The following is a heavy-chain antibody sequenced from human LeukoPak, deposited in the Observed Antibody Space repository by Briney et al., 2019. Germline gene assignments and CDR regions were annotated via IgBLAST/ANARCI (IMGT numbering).Heavy chain of an antibody. J-gene: IGHJ5*02. CDR2: ISGSGGST. CDR1: GFTFSSYA. Sequence: GGSLRLSCAASGFTFSSYAMSWVRQAPGKGLEWVSAISGSGGSTYYADSVKGRFTISRDNAKNSLYLQMNSLRAEDTAVYYCARGSYGDYDFVGNGWFDPWGQGTLVTVSS. CDR3: ARGSYGDYDFVGNGWFDP. V-gene: IGHV3-23*01. D-gene: IGHD4-17*01.